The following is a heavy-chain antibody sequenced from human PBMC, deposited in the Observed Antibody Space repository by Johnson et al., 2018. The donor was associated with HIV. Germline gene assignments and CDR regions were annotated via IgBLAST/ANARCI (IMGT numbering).Heavy chain of an antibody. CDR1: GFTFSSYG. V-gene: IGHV3-30*18. D-gene: IGHD1-26*01. Sequence: QVQLMESGGGVVQPGRSLRLSCAASGFTFSSYGMHWVRQAPGKGLEWVAVISYDGSNKYYADSVKGRFTISRDNSKNTLYLQMNSLRAEDTAVYYCAKARGIVGATGAFDIWGQGTMVTVSS. CDR2: ISYDGSNK. CDR3: AKARGIVGATGAFDI. J-gene: IGHJ3*02.